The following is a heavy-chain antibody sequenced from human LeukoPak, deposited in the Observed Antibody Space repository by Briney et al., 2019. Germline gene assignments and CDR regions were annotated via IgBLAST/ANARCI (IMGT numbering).Heavy chain of an antibody. CDR1: GGSISSYN. J-gene: IGHJ3*02. D-gene: IGHD2-21*02. Sequence: SETLSLTCTVSGGSISSYNWSWIRQPPGKGLEWIGYIYYSGSTNYNPSLKSRVTISVDTSKNQFSLKLSSVTAADTAVYYCARQVSYCGGDCYPTDAFDIWGQGTMVTVSS. V-gene: IGHV4-59*08. CDR3: ARQVSYCGGDCYPTDAFDI. CDR2: IYYSGST.